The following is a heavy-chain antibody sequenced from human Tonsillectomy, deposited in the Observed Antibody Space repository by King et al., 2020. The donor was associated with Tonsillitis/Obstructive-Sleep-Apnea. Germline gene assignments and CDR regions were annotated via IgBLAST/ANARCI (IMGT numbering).Heavy chain of an antibody. CDR1: GFTFSSYA. Sequence: VQLVESGGGLVQPGGSLRLSCAASGFTFSSYAMSWVRQAPGKGLEWVAAISGSGGSTYYADSVKGRFTISRDNSKNTLYLQMNSLRAEDTAVYYCAIDVRYYDSSGYYREYFPPWGQRTLRTVSS. CDR2: ISGSGGST. CDR3: AIDVRYYDSSGYYREYFPP. J-gene: IGHJ1*01. V-gene: IGHV3-23*04. D-gene: IGHD3-22*01.